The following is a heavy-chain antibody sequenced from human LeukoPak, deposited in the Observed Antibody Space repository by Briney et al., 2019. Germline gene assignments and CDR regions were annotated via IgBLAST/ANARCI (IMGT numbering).Heavy chain of an antibody. J-gene: IGHJ6*02. V-gene: IGHV3-21*01. CDR3: ARDRDFWRSYDRIDGMDV. CDR1: VFTFSSYS. CDR2: ISSSSSYI. Sequence: GGSLRLSCAASVFTFSSYSMSGVRQAPGKGLEWVSSISSSSSYIHYADSVKGRFTISRDNAKNSLYLQMRSLRAEDTAVFYCARDRDFWRSYDRIDGMDVWGQGTTVTVSS. D-gene: IGHD3-3*01.